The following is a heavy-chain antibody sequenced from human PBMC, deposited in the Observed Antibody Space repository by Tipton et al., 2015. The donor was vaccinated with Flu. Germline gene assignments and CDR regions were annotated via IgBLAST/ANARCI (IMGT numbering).Heavy chain of an antibody. CDR1: GASISSYY. CDR2: IYYSGIT. D-gene: IGHD3-22*01. V-gene: IGHV4-59*01. CDR3: ARVGGDYRDTSGFIPWFDL. J-gene: IGHJ5*02. Sequence: PSLTCTVSGASISSYYWSWIRQPPGKGLEWIGYIYYSGITNYNPSLKSRVTISVDTSKNQFSLRLSSVTAADTAVYYCARVGGDYRDTSGFIPWFDLWGQGTLVTVSS.